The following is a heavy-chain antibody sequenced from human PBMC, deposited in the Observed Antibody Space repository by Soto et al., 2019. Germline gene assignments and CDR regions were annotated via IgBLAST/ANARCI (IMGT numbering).Heavy chain of an antibody. CDR1: GGSISGYY. Sequence: QVQLQESGPGLVKPSETLSLTCTVSGGSISGYYWSWVRQPPGEGLEWIGYIYYSGPHNYNPSLKSRLTISIDTTKNQCSLELNSVTAADTAVYYCARVQRARLYFDYWGQGTLVTVAS. CDR2: IYYSGPH. V-gene: IGHV4-59*01. D-gene: IGHD5-12*01. CDR3: ARVQRARLYFDY. J-gene: IGHJ4*02.